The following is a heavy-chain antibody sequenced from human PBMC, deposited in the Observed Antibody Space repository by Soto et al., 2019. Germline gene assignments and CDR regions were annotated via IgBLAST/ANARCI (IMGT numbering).Heavy chain of an antibody. V-gene: IGHV3-30*03. CDR3: ARDYGPKAPYPYSNTHTDF. Sequence: GGSLRLSCAASGFSFSSYGMHWIRQAPGKGLEWVAVISHDGAFKDYADSVKGRFTISRDNSENTLFLEMNSLGPSDTAVYYCARDYGPKAPYPYSNTHTDFWGQGTRVAVSS. J-gene: IGHJ4*02. D-gene: IGHD6-13*01. CDR2: ISHDGAFK. CDR1: GFSFSSYG.